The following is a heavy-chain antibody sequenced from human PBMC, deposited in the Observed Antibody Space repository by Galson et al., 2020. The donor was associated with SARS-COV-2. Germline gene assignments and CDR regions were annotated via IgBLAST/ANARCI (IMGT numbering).Heavy chain of an antibody. CDR1: GGSISRGGYY. Sequence: SETLSLTCTVSGGSISRGGYYWSWIRQHPGKGLEWIGYIYYSGSTYYNPSLKSRVTISVDTSKNQFSLKLSSVTAADTAVYYCAREGNTGRMYVWGQGTTVTVSS. CDR3: AREGNTGRMYV. D-gene: IGHD2-2*02. J-gene: IGHJ6*02. CDR2: IYYSGST. V-gene: IGHV4-31*03.